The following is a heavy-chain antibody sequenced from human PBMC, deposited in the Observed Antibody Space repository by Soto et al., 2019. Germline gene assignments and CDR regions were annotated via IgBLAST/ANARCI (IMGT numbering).Heavy chain of an antibody. J-gene: IGHJ4*02. CDR1: CFTFRNAW. CDR2: VKSRTDGGTT. Sequence: GVSLRLSCAASCFTFRNAWMDWVRQAPGKGLEWVGRVKSRTDGGTTDYAAPVKGRITISRDDSKNTLYLPMNRLTPEDKDVYYCTTDPPPKSYYDSRGYYLHTPSYFDYWGQGTMVTVSP. D-gene: IGHD3-22*01. V-gene: IGHV3-15*07. CDR3: TTDPPPKSYYDSRGYYLHTPSYFDY.